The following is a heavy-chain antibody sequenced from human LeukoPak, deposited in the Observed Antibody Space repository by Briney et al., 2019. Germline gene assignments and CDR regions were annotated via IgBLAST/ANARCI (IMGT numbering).Heavy chain of an antibody. CDR2: IYPGDSDT. D-gene: IGHD3-9*01. Sequence: GESLKISCKGSGYSFTSYWIGWVRQTPGKGLEWMGIIYPGDSDTRYSPSFQGQVTISADKSISTAYLQWSSLKASDTAMYYCARRFYDILTGYYFDYWGQGTLVTVSS. V-gene: IGHV5-51*01. CDR1: GYSFTSYW. J-gene: IGHJ4*02. CDR3: ARRFYDILTGYYFDY.